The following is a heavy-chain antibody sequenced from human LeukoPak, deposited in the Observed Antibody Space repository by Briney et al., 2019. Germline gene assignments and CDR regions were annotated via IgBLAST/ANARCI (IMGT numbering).Heavy chain of an antibody. V-gene: IGHV4-39*01. CDR3: ARLRRDGYNFDY. Sequence: SETLSLTCTVSGGSISSSSYYWGWIRQPPGKGLEWIGSIYYSGSTYYNPSLKSRVTISVDTSKNQFSLKLSSVTAADTAVYYCARLRRDGYNFDYWGQGTLVTVSS. CDR2: IYYSGST. CDR1: GGSISSSSYY. D-gene: IGHD5-24*01. J-gene: IGHJ4*02.